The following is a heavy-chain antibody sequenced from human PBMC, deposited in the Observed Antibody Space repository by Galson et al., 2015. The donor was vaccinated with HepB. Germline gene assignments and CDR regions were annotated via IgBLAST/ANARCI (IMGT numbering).Heavy chain of an antibody. Sequence: SLRLSCAASGFIVSRNHMSWVRQAPGKGLEWVSVIYSGGTTYYADSVKGRFTISRDNSKNTLYLQMNSLRAEDTAVYYCAREYSASWYSGLGYWGQGTPVTVSS. CDR2: IYSGGTT. J-gene: IGHJ4*02. CDR3: AREYSASWYSGLGY. D-gene: IGHD5-12*01. V-gene: IGHV3-53*01. CDR1: GFIVSRNH.